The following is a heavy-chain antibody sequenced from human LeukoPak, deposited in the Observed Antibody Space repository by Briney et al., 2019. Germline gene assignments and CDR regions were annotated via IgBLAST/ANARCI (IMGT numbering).Heavy chain of an antibody. J-gene: IGHJ4*02. V-gene: IGHV4-34*01. Sequence: ASETLSLTCAVYGGSFSGYYWSWIRQPPGKGLEWIGEINHRGSTNYTPSLKSRVTISVDTSKNQFSLKLSSVTAADTAVYYCARAPRSGYSYGPYYFDYWGQGTLVTVSS. CDR1: GGSFSGYY. CDR3: ARAPRSGYSYGPYYFDY. CDR2: INHRGST. D-gene: IGHD5-18*01.